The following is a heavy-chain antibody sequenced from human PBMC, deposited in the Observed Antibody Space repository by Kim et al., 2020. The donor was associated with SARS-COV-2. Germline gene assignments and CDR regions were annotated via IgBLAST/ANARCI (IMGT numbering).Heavy chain of an antibody. CDR2: IYYSGST. J-gene: IGHJ5*02. Sequence: SETLSLTCTVSGGSISSSSYYWGWIRQPPGKGLEWIGSIYYSGSTYYNPSLKSRVTISVDTSKNQFSLKLSSVTAADTAVYYCARLRGETWDIVVVVAATYWFDPWGQGTLVTVSS. CDR3: ARLRGETWDIVVVVAATYWFDP. D-gene: IGHD2-15*01. V-gene: IGHV4-39*01. CDR1: GGSISSSSYY.